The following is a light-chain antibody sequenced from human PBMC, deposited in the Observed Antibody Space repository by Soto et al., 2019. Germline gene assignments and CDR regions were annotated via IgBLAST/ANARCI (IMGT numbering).Light chain of an antibody. CDR2: DAS. V-gene: IGKV1-5*01. Sequence: DIQMTHSPSTLSASVGDRVTITCRASQSISSWLAWYKQKPGKAPKVLSYDASSLESGVPSRFRGSGSGTEFTLTISSLKPDDFATYYCQQYNSYSWTFGQGTKVDIK. CDR3: QQYNSYSWT. J-gene: IGKJ1*01. CDR1: QSISSW.